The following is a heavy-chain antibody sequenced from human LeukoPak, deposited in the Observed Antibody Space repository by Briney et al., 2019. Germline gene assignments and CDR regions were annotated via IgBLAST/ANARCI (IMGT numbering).Heavy chain of an antibody. CDR1: GGSISSGGYS. D-gene: IGHD6-19*01. V-gene: IGHV4-30-2*01. CDR3: ARYSSGWNDNWFDP. CDR2: IYHSGST. J-gene: IGHJ5*02. Sequence: SQTLSFTCAVSGGSISSGGYSWSWIRQPPGKGLEWIGYIYHSGSTYYNPSLKSRVTISVDRSKNQFSLKLSSVTAADTAVYYCARYSSGWNDNWFDPWGQGTLVTVSS.